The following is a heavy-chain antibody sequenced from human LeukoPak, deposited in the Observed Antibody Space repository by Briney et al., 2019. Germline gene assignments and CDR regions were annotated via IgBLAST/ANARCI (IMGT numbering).Heavy chain of an antibody. V-gene: IGHV3-53*01. CDR3: AAYIVGVPH. J-gene: IGHJ4*02. Sequence: GGSLRLSCAGSGFTVTTHHMSWVRQAPGKGLEWVSTLDLGGNTYYTDSVKGRFTVSRDRSKNTLDLHMQSLRDEDTAVYYCAAYIVGVPHWGQGALVTVSS. CDR2: LDLGGNT. CDR1: GFTVTTHH. D-gene: IGHD3-22*01.